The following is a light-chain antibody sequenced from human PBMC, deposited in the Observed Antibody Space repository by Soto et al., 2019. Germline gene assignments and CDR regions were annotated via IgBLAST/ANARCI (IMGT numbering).Light chain of an antibody. CDR3: QSSDSSGTYEA. CDR2: RDN. V-gene: IGLV3-25*02. Sequence: SYELAQPPSVSVSPGQTARISCSGYALPKKFAYWYQQRPGQAPVMLIYRDNQRPSGIPERFSGSSSGTTVTLTINGVQAEDEAEYYCQSSDSSGTYEAFGGGTQLTVL. J-gene: IGLJ3*02. CDR1: ALPKKF.